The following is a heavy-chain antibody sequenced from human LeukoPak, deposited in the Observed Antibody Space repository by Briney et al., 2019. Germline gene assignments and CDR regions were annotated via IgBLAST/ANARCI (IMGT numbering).Heavy chain of an antibody. V-gene: IGHV3-11*04. CDR1: GFTFSGYY. D-gene: IGHD3-22*01. CDR2: ISSSGSSI. CDR3: AREAISGYSD. J-gene: IGHJ4*02. Sequence: GGSLRLSCAASGFTFSGYYMSWISQAPGKGLEWVSYISSSGSSIYYADSVKGRFTISRDNAKNSLYLQMNSLRADDTAVYYCAREAISGYSDWGQGTLVTVSS.